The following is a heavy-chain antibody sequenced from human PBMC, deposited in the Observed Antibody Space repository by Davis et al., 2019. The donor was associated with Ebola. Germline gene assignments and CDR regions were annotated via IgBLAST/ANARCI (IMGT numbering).Heavy chain of an antibody. Sequence: AASVTVSCKASGYTFTSYAMHWVRQAPGQRLEWMGWINAGNGNTKYSQKFQGRVTITRDTSARTAYMELSSLRSEDTAVYYCARVGSYDFLFGYFDLWGRGTLVTVSS. V-gene: IGHV1-3*01. CDR3: ARVGSYDFLFGYFDL. J-gene: IGHJ2*01. CDR2: INAGNGNT. D-gene: IGHD3-10*01. CDR1: GYTFTSYA.